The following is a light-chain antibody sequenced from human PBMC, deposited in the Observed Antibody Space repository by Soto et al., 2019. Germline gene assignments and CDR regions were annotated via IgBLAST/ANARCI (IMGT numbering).Light chain of an antibody. Sequence: QSALTQPASVSGSPGQSITISCTGTSSDVGGYNYVSWYQQHPGKAHKLMIYEVSNRPSGVSNRFSGSKSGNTASLTISGLQAEDEADYYCSSYTGSSTHYVFGTGTKVTVL. CDR2: EVS. CDR1: SSDVGGYNY. J-gene: IGLJ1*01. V-gene: IGLV2-14*01. CDR3: SSYTGSSTHYV.